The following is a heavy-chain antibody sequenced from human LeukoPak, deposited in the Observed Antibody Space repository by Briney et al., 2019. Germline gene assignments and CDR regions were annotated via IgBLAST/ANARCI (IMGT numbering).Heavy chain of an antibody. Sequence: SETLSLTCTVSGGSISSSSYYWGWIRQPPGEGLEWIGSIYYSGSTYYNPSLKSRVTISVDTSKNQFSLKLSSVTAADTAVYYCAREVGTVTTSGPGYYFDYWGQGTLVTVSS. CDR1: GGSISSSSYY. V-gene: IGHV4-39*07. D-gene: IGHD4-17*01. CDR2: IYYSGST. CDR3: AREVGTVTTSGPGYYFDY. J-gene: IGHJ4*02.